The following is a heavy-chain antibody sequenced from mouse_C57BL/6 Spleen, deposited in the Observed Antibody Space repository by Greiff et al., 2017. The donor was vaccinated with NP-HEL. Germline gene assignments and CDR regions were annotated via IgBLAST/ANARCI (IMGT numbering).Heavy chain of an antibody. Sequence: EVQGVESGGGLVKPGGSLKLSCAASGFTFSSYAMSWVRQTPEKRLEWVATISDGGSYTYYPDNVKGRFTISRDNAKNNLYLQMSHLKSEDTAMYYCARDKGYGNYVDWYFDVWGTGTTVTVSS. CDR1: GFTFSSYA. J-gene: IGHJ1*03. D-gene: IGHD2-10*02. CDR3: ARDKGYGNYVDWYFDV. V-gene: IGHV5-4*01. CDR2: ISDGGSYT.